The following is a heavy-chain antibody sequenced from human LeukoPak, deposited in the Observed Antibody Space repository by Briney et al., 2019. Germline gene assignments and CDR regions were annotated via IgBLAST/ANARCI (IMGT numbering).Heavy chain of an antibody. CDR3: AKAVGAYSYGYIPNLYYFDS. CDR2: IYYSGST. J-gene: IGHJ4*02. CDR1: GGSISSTSYY. D-gene: IGHD5-18*01. Sequence: SETLSLPCTVSGGSISSTSYYWGWIRQPPGKGLEWIGSIYYSGSTYYNPSLKSRVTISVDTSQNQFSLKLNSVTAADTAVYYCAKAVGAYSYGYIPNLYYFDSWGQGTLVTVSS. V-gene: IGHV4-39*07.